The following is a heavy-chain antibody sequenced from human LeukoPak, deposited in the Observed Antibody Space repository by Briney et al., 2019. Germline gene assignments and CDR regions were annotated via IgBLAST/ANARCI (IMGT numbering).Heavy chain of an antibody. CDR1: GFTFNNFV. Sequence: GGSLRLSCAASGFTFNNFVMNWVRQAPGKGLEWVSAISGSGGGTYSADSVKGRFTISRDSAKNTLYLQMNSLRAEDTAVYYCAKTGYGSSWNDNIRCTFDYWGQGTLVTVSS. J-gene: IGHJ4*02. CDR3: AKTGYGSSWNDNIRCTFDY. D-gene: IGHD6-13*01. V-gene: IGHV3-23*01. CDR2: ISGSGGGT.